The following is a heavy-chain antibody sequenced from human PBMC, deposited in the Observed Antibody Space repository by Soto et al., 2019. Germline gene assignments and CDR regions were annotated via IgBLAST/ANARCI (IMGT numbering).Heavy chain of an antibody. V-gene: IGHV3-66*01. J-gene: IGHJ4*02. D-gene: IGHD3-9*01. Sequence: GGSLRLSCAVSGFNVSSNYMAWVRQAPGKGLEWVSVIYSGGNTYYADSVKGRFTISRDNSKNTLYLQMNSLRAEDTAVYYCPRVDDYDILTAYPTGHFDYWGQGTLVTVSS. CDR1: GFNVSSNY. CDR3: PRVDDYDILTAYPTGHFDY. CDR2: IYSGGNT.